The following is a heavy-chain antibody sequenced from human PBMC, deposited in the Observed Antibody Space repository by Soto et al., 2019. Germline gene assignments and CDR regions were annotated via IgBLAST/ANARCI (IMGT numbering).Heavy chain of an antibody. CDR2: ISGSGGST. CDR3: AKRTVGWYFDL. D-gene: IGHD4-17*01. V-gene: IGHV3-23*01. CDR1: GFTFSSYA. J-gene: IGHJ2*01. Sequence: EVQLLESGGGLVQPGGSLRLSCAASGFTFSSYAMNWVRQAPGKGLEWISVISGSGGSTYYADAVKGRFTISRDNSKNTLYLQMNSLRAEDTAVYYCAKRTVGWYFDLWGRGTLVTVSS.